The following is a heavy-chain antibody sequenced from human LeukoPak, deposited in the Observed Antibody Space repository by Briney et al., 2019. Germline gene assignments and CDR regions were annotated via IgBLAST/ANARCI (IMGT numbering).Heavy chain of an antibody. CDR3: ARDGVGATSEYYFDY. D-gene: IGHD1-26*01. Sequence: SETLSLTCTVSGGSISSYYWSWIRQPAGKGLEWIGRIYTSGSTNYNPSLKSRVTMSVDTSKNQFSLKLSSVTAADTAVYYCARDGVGATSEYYFDYWGQGTLVTVSS. CDR1: GGSISSYY. CDR2: IYTSGST. V-gene: IGHV4-4*07. J-gene: IGHJ4*02.